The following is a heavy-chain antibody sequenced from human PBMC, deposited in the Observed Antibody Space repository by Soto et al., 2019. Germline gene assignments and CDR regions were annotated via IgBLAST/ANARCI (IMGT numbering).Heavy chain of an antibody. Sequence: QVQLQEWGTGLVKPSETLSLTCTVSGGSINSYYWSWIRQPPGKGLEWIGYIYYSGSTNYNPSLKSRVTISVDTSKNQFSLKLSSVTAADTAVYYCARRYGSAFDIWGQGTMVTVSS. D-gene: IGHD4-17*01. CDR3: ARRYGSAFDI. CDR2: IYYSGST. V-gene: IGHV4-59*08. J-gene: IGHJ3*02. CDR1: GGSINSYY.